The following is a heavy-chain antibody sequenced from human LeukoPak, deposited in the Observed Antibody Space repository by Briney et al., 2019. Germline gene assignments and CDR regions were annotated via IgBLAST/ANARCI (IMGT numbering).Heavy chain of an antibody. Sequence: GGSLRFSCAASGFTSTSYSINWVRQAPGKGLEWISYVSSTGKTTYYAASVKGRVTFSRDDADNSLYLQMNSLRVEDTGIYYCASRPLSGRSTWYTLDFWGQGVLVTVSP. CDR3: ASRPLSGRSTWYTLDF. V-gene: IGHV3-48*04. D-gene: IGHD6-13*01. CDR2: VSSTGKTT. J-gene: IGHJ4*02. CDR1: GFTSTSYS.